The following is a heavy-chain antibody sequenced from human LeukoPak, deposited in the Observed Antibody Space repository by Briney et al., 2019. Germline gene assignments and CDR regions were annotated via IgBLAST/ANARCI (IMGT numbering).Heavy chain of an antibody. CDR3: AREGRMSMGIEY. V-gene: IGHV4-34*01. CDR2: INHGGST. D-gene: IGHD4/OR15-4a*01. CDR1: GGSLSGYY. Sequence: PSETLSPTCAVYGGSLSGYYWSWIRQSPGKGLEWIGEINHGGSTNYNPSLKSRVTMSVDTSKNHFSLKLSSVTAADTAVYFCAREGRMSMGIEYWGQGTLVTVSS. J-gene: IGHJ4*02.